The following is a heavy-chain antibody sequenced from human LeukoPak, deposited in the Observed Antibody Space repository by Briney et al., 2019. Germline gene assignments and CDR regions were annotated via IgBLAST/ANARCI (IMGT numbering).Heavy chain of an antibody. CDR3: TRDQGYYDFWSGYYANYYGMDV. D-gene: IGHD3-3*01. V-gene: IGHV3-49*04. Sequence: GGSLRLSCTASGFTFGDYAMSWVRQAPGKGLEWVGFIRSKAYGGTTEYAASVKGRFTISRDDSKSIAYLQMNSLKTEDTAVYYCTRDQGYYDFWSGYYANYYGMDVWGQGTTVTVSS. J-gene: IGHJ6*02. CDR1: GFTFGDYA. CDR2: IRSKAYGGTT.